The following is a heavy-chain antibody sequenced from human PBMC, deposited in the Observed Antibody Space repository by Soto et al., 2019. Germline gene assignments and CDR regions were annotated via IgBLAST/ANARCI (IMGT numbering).Heavy chain of an antibody. CDR1: GFTLRVYW. D-gene: IGHD2-15*01. CDR2: IKQDGSER. J-gene: IGHJ3*02. CDR3: LLTTYAFGI. V-gene: IGHV3-7*01. Sequence: QLVESGGALVQTGGSLRLSCAASGFTLRVYWMNWVSQAPGKGLEGVANIKQDGSERNYVDSVKCRFTISRDNAKNSRYLQMNSLGADHTAVYYCLLTTYAFGICGQGTRVTVSS.